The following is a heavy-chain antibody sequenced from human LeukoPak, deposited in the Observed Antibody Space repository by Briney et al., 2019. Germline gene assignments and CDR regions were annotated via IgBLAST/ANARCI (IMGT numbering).Heavy chain of an antibody. J-gene: IGHJ4*02. V-gene: IGHV4-61*10. D-gene: IGHD3-22*01. CDR1: GASLSSGSYY. CDR3: ARVTGYMIEDYFDY. Sequence: TSETLSLTCTVSGASLSSGSYYWSWIRQPAGKGLEWIGRIYPSGSTDYNPSLKSRVTISVDTSKNQFSLRLRSVTAADTAVYYCARVTGYMIEDYFDYWGQGTLVTVSS. CDR2: IYPSGST.